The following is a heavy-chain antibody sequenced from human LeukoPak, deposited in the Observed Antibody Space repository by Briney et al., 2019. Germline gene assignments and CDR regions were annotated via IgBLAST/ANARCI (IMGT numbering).Heavy chain of an antibody. CDR3: ARYRSGGDAFDI. Sequence: PSETLSLTCTVSGYSISSGYFWGWIRQPPGKGLEWIGSVYHSGNTNYNPSLKSRLTISVDTSKNQFSLKLTSVTAADTAVYYCARYRSGGDAFDIWGQGTMVTVSS. D-gene: IGHD1-26*01. J-gene: IGHJ3*02. V-gene: IGHV4-38-2*02. CDR1: GYSISSGYF. CDR2: VYHSGNT.